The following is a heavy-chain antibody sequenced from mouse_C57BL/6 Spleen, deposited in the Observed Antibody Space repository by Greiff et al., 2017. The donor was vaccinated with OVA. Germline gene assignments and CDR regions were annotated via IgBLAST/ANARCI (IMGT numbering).Heavy chain of an antibody. V-gene: IGHV5-6*01. CDR3: ARQGPHFDY. CDR2: ISSGGSYT. Sequence: EVQLQESGGDLVKPGGSLKLSCAASGFTFSSYGMSWVRQTPDKRLEWVATISSGGSYTYYPASVKGRFTISRDNAKNTLYLQMSSLKSEDTAMYYCARQGPHFDYWGQGTTLTVSS. CDR1: GFTFSSYG. J-gene: IGHJ2*01.